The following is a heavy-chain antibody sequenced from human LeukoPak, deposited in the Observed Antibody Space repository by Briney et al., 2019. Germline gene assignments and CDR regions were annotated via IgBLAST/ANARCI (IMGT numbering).Heavy chain of an antibody. J-gene: IGHJ4*02. CDR1: GFSFSSYS. V-gene: IGHV3-23*01. D-gene: IGHD6-19*01. Sequence: GGSLRLSCAASGFSFSSYSMSWVRQAPGKGLEWVSAISGSGGSTYYADSVKGRFTISRDNSKNTLYPQMNSLRAEDTAVYYCAKPVVAGTGDYWGQGTPVTVSS. CDR2: ISGSGGST. CDR3: AKPVVAGTGDY.